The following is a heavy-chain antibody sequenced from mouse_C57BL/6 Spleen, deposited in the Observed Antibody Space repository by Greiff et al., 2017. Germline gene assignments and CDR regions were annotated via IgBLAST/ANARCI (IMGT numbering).Heavy chain of an antibody. V-gene: IGHV5-17*01. CDR2: ISSGSSTI. D-gene: IGHD2-4*01. Sequence: EVKLVESGGGLVKPGGSLKLSCAASGFTFSDYGMHWVRQAPEKGLEWVAYISSGSSTIYYADTVKGRFTISRDNAKNNLFLQMTSLRSGATAMYYCARGDYDYWYFDVWGTGTTVTVSS. CDR3: ARGDYDYWYFDV. CDR1: GFTFSDYG. J-gene: IGHJ1*03.